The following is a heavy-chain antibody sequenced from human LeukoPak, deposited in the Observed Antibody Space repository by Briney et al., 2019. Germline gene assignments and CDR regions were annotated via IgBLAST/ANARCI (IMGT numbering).Heavy chain of an antibody. CDR2: IRGSGGST. CDR3: AKSAGSGTYLLDD. Sequence: GGSLRLSCAASGFTFSSYAMSWVRQAPGKGPEWVSGIRGSGGSTYYADSVKGRFTISRDNSKNTLYLQMNSLGPEDTAVYYCAKSAGSGTYLLDDWGQGTLVTVSS. CDR1: GFTFSSYA. D-gene: IGHD3-10*01. J-gene: IGHJ4*02. V-gene: IGHV3-23*01.